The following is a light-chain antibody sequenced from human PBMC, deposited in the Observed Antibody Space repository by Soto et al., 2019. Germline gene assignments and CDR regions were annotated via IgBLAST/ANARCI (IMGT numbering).Light chain of an antibody. V-gene: IGLV2-8*01. J-gene: IGLJ2*01. Sequence: QSALTQPPSASGSHGQSVTISCTGTSSDVGGYNYVSWYQQHPGNAPKLIIYEVSKRPSGVPDRFSGSKSGNTASLTVSVLQAEDESEYYCISYAGSNNLLLGGGTNLTVL. CDR2: EVS. CDR3: ISYAGSNNLL. CDR1: SSDVGGYNY.